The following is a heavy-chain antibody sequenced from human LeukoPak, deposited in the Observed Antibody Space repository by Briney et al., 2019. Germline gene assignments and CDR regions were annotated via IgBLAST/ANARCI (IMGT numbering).Heavy chain of an antibody. CDR1: GYTFTSYA. V-gene: IGHV7-4-1*02. CDR2: INTNTGNP. Sequence: GASVKVSCKASGYTFTSYAMNWVRQAPGQGLEWMGWINTNTGNPTYAQGFTGRFVFSLDTSVSTAYLQLSSLKAEDTAVYYCARLPGGYYYYYYMDVWGKGTTVTVSS. J-gene: IGHJ6*03. CDR3: ARLPGGYYYYYYMDV. D-gene: IGHD3-16*01.